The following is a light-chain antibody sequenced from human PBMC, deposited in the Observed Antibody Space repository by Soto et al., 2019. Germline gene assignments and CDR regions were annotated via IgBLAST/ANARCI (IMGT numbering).Light chain of an antibody. CDR2: DAS. V-gene: IGKV1-5*01. J-gene: IGKJ3*01. CDR3: QQYSNWPL. CDR1: QSISSW. Sequence: DIQMTQSPSTLSASVGDRVTISCRASQSISSWLAWYQQKPGKAPKLLIYDASSLESGVPSRFSGSGSGTEFTLTISSLQSEDFAVYYCQQYSNWPLFGPGTKVDIK.